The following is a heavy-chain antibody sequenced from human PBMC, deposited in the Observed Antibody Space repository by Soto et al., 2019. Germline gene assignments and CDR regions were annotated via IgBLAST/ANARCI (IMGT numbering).Heavy chain of an antibody. CDR3: AKDSGICSGGSCYSSSYYYMDV. V-gene: IGHV3-23*01. Sequence: VGSLRLSCAASGFTFRSYAMTWVRQAPGKGLEWVSVIRGGGGFTYYADSVKGRFTISRDNSRNTLYLQMNSLRAEDTAVYYCAKDSGICSGGSCYSSSYYYMDVWGKGTTVTVS. CDR2: IRGGGGFT. CDR1: GFTFRSYA. J-gene: IGHJ6*03. D-gene: IGHD2-15*01.